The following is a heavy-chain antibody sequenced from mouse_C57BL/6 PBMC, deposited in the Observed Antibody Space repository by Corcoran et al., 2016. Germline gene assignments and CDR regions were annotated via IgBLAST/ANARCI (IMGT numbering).Heavy chain of an antibody. V-gene: IGHV14-3*01. Sequence: EVQLQQSVAELVRPGASVKLSCIASGFNIKNTYMHWVKQRPEQGLEWIGKIDPANGNTKYAPKFQDKATITADTSSNTAYLQLSSLTSEDTVIYYCARGHDDNPYWYFDVWGTGTTVTVSS. CDR2: IDPANGNT. CDR3: ARGHDDNPYWYFDV. J-gene: IGHJ1*03. D-gene: IGHD1-3*01. CDR1: GFNIKNTY.